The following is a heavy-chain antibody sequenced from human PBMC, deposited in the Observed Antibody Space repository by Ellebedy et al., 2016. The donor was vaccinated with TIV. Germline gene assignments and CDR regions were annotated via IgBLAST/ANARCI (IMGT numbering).Heavy chain of an antibody. D-gene: IGHD1-26*01. CDR2: IYPDDSET. CDR1: GYRFSTYW. Sequence: GGSLRLXCKGSGYRFSTYWIGWVRQMPGKGLEYMGIIYPDDSETRYSPSFQGQVTISVDKSISSAYLVLNSLKASDTAMYYCARNSGTSDAFDIWGQGTMVSVS. V-gene: IGHV5-51*01. CDR3: ARNSGTSDAFDI. J-gene: IGHJ3*02.